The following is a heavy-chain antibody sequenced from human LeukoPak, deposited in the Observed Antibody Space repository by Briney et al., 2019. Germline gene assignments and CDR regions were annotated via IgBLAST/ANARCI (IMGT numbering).Heavy chain of an antibody. V-gene: IGHV3-23*01. CDR2: ISGSGGST. CDR3: AKVAYGSGSYYSPY. CDR1: GFTFSSYA. Sequence: GGSLRLSCAASGFTFSSYAKSWVRQAPGKGLEWVSAISGSGGSTFYADSVKGRFTISRDNSKNTPYLQMNSLRAEDTAVYYCAKVAYGSGSYYSPYWGQGTLVTVSS. J-gene: IGHJ4*02. D-gene: IGHD3-10*01.